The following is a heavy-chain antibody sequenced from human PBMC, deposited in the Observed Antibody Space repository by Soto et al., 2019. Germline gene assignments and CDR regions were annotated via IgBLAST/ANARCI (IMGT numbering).Heavy chain of an antibody. D-gene: IGHD6-13*01. J-gene: IGHJ6*02. CDR2: IYYSGST. Sequence: TLYLTCNVSGASTSRGCYYGIWSRHPPGKGLDWIGYIYYSGSTYYNPSLKSPVTISVDTSKNQFSLKLSSVTAADTAVYYCARDLQYSRLFYGMDVWGQGTTVTVS. CDR3: ARDLQYSRLFYGMDV. CDR1: GASTSRGCYY. V-gene: IGHV4-31*01.